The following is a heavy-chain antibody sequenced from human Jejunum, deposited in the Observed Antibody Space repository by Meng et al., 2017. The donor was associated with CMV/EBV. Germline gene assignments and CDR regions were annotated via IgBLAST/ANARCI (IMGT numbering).Heavy chain of an antibody. Sequence: QTPLKESGPTLGKPTQPLTLTCSFSGFSPSTIGEGVGWIRQPPGKALEWLALIYRGDDKRYSPSLNSRLTIAKDTSKNEVVLTLTNMGPIDTGTYYCAHFVGGYYPSRPDYWGQGTLVTVSS. CDR3: AHFVGGYYPSRPDY. CDR1: GFSPSTIGEG. D-gene: IGHD1-26*01. J-gene: IGHJ4*02. V-gene: IGHV2-5*02. CDR2: IYRGDDK.